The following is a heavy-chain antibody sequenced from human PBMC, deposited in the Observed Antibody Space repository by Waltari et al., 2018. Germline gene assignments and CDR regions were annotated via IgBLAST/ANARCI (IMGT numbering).Heavy chain of an antibody. D-gene: IGHD2-21*01. V-gene: IGHV1-69*08. J-gene: IGHJ5*02. CDR3: AREIVVVIATSNWFDP. CDR2: IIPISGTA. Sequence: QVQLVQSGAEVKKPGSSVKVSCKASGGTFSSYAISWVRQAPGQGLEWMGRIIPISGTANYAQKFQGRVTITADKATSTAYMELSSLRSEDTAVYYCAREIVVVIATSNWFDPWGQGTLVTVSS. CDR1: GGTFSSYA.